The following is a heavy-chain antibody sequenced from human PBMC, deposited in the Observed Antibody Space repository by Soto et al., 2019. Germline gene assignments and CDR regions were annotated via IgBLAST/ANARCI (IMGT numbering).Heavy chain of an antibody. CDR1: GFSLSTSGVG. CDR2: IYWDDGK. CDR3: SHSRISEAGVDY. Sequence: QITLKESGPTLVKPTQTLTLTCTFSGFSLSTSGVGVGWIRQPPGKALECFELIYWDDGKRYSPSLKSRLTITKDTSKNQVILTIPNMDPVDTATYSFSHSRISEAGVDYWGQGTLVTVSS. V-gene: IGHV2-5*02. J-gene: IGHJ4*02. D-gene: IGHD6-13*01.